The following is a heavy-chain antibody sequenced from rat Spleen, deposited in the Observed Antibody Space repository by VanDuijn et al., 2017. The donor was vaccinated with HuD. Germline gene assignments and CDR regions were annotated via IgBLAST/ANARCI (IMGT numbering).Heavy chain of an antibody. J-gene: IGHJ3*01. CDR1: GLSFSNYN. D-gene: IGHD1-12*03. CDR2: IWNTGGT. V-gene: IGHV2-41*01. CDR3: ARDWHYDGYSGWFAY. Sequence: VQLVESGGGLVQPGRSMKLSCAASGLSFSNYNIHWVRQPPGKGLEWMGVIWNTGGTRYNSVLKSRLSISKDTSKSQVFLKMNSLQTEDTATYYCARDWHYDGYSGWFAYWGQGTLVSVSS.